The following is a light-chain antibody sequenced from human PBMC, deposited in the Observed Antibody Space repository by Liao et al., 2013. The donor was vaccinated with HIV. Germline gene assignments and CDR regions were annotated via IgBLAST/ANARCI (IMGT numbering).Light chain of an antibody. J-gene: IGLJ2*01. Sequence: SYELTQPPSVSVSPGQTASITCSGDKLGDKYACWYQQRPGQSPVLVIYQDSKRPSGIPERFSGFNPGNTATLTISRVEAGDEADYYCQVWDSSSNHVVFGGGTKLTVL. CDR1: KLGDKY. CDR3: QVWDSSSNHVV. V-gene: IGLV3-1*01. CDR2: QDS.